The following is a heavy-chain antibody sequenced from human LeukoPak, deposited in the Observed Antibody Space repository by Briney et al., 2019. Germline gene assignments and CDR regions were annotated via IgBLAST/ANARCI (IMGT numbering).Heavy chain of an antibody. J-gene: IGHJ6*03. Sequence: ASETLSLTCTISGGSISGYYWSWIRQPPGKGLEWIGYIYYSGSTNYNPSLKSRVTISVDTSKNQFSLKLSSVTAADTAVYYCARSVEGYCSGGSCYSYYYYMDVWGKGTTVTVSS. CDR2: IYYSGST. V-gene: IGHV4-59*01. CDR1: GGSISGYY. CDR3: ARSVEGYCSGGSCYSYYYYMDV. D-gene: IGHD2-15*01.